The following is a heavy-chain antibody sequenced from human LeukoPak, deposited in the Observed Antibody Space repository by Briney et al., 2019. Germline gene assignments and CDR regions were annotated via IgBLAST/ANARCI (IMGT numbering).Heavy chain of an antibody. CDR1: GGSISSGGYS. J-gene: IGHJ4*02. Sequence: PSETLSLTCAVSGGSISSGGYSWSWIRQPPGTGLEWIGYIYHSGSTYYNPSLKSRVTISVDRSKNQFSLKLSSVTAADTAVYYCARGFVVVPAAIFDWGQGTLVTVSS. D-gene: IGHD2-2*02. V-gene: IGHV4-30-2*01. CDR3: ARGFVVVPAAIFD. CDR2: IYHSGST.